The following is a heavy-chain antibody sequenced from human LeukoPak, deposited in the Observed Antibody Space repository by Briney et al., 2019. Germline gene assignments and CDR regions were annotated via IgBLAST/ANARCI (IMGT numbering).Heavy chain of an antibody. D-gene: IGHD2-2*01. V-gene: IGHV1-69*04. J-gene: IGHJ4*02. CDR3: ASGSEVVVPAFDY. CDR2: IIPILGIA. Sequence: SVKVSCKASGGTFSSYAISWVRQAPGQGLEWMGRIIPILGIANYAQKFQGRVTITADKSTSTAYMELSSLRSEDTAVYYCASGSEVVVPAFDYWGQGTLVTVSS. CDR1: GGTFSSYA.